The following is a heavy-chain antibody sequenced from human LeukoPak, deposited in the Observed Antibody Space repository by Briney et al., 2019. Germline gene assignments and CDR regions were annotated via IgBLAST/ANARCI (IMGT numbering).Heavy chain of an antibody. Sequence: SETLSLTCTVSGGSISSSIYYWGWIRQPPGKGLEWIGSLYYSGSTYYNPSLKSQVTMSVNTSKNQSPLKLSSVTAADTAVYYCARATYSSGSDSLWGQGTLVTVSS. D-gene: IGHD6-19*01. J-gene: IGHJ4*02. V-gene: IGHV4-39*06. CDR2: LYYSGST. CDR3: ARATYSSGSDSL. CDR1: GGSISSSIYY.